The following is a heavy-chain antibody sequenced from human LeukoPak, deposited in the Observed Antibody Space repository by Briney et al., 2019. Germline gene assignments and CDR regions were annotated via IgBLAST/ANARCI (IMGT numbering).Heavy chain of an antibody. Sequence: PSETLSLTCTVSGGSISAYDWSWIRQPPGKGLEWIGYISYSGSTKYNPSLKSRVTISVDTSKNQFSLKLSSVTAADTAVYYCARYGMATIQFFDYWGQGTLFTVSS. CDR2: ISYSGST. V-gene: IGHV4-59*01. CDR3: ARYGMATIQFFDY. D-gene: IGHD5-24*01. J-gene: IGHJ4*02. CDR1: GGSISAYD.